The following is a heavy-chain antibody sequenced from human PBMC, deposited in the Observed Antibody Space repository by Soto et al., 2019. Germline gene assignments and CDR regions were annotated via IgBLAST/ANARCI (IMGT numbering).Heavy chain of an antibody. CDR3: AKTTMMVVVTKGADAFNI. CDR1: GDSVSSNSAA. Sequence: SQTLSLTCAISGDSVSSNSAAWNWIRQSPSRGLEWLGRTYYRSKWYNDYAVSVKSRITINPDTSKNQFSLQLNSVTPEDTAVYYCAKTTMMVVVTKGADAFNIGAQGTMVTVPS. CDR2: TYYRSKWYN. J-gene: IGHJ3*02. V-gene: IGHV6-1*01. D-gene: IGHD3-22*01.